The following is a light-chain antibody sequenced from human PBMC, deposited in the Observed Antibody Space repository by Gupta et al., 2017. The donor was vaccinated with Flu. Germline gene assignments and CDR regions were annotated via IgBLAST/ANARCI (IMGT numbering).Light chain of an antibody. CDR3: SSFTSRSTLV. V-gene: IGLV2-14*01. CDR2: EVS. CDR1: SSDVGGYKF. Sequence: QSALTQPASVSGSPGQSITISCTGTSSDVGGYKFVSWYQQHPGKAPKLMIYEVSNRPSGVSNRFSGSKSGNTASLTISGLQAEDEADYYCSSFTSRSTLVFGTGTKVTVV. J-gene: IGLJ1*01.